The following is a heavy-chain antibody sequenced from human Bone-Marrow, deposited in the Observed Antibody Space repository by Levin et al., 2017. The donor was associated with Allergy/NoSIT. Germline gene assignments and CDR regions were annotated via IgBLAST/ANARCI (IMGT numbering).Heavy chain of an antibody. Sequence: GESLKISCKASGFAFASYGFSWVRQAPGQGLEWMGWVSAYNGNTNYAQKFQGRVTMTTDTSTSTVSMELRSLSSDDTAVYYCVRAANRITMVGGVLITSYYYYMDVWGKGTTVTVSS. CDR3: VRAANRITMVGGVLITSYYYYMDV. J-gene: IGHJ6*03. V-gene: IGHV1-18*01. CDR1: GFAFASYG. CDR2: VSAYNGNT. D-gene: IGHD3-10*01.